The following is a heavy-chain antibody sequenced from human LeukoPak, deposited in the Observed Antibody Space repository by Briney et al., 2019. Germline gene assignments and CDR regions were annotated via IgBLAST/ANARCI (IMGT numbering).Heavy chain of an antibody. CDR3: ARETKYSSGWYDY. Sequence: TSETLSLTCAVYGGSFSGYYWSWIRQPPGKGLEWIGEINHSGSTNYNPSLKSRVTISVDTSKNQFSLKLSSVTAADTAVYYCARETKYSSGWYDYWGQGTLVTVSS. J-gene: IGHJ4*02. V-gene: IGHV4-34*01. D-gene: IGHD6-19*01. CDR2: INHSGST. CDR1: GGSFSGYY.